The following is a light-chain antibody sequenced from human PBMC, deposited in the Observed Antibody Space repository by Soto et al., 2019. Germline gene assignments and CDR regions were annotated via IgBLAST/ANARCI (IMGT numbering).Light chain of an antibody. CDR3: SSYSRTTTLVV. V-gene: IGLV2-14*03. Sequence: QSALTQPASVSGSPGQSITISCTGTSSDIGAFTSVSWYQQHPGKAPKLIIYDIIHRPSGVSDRFSGSKSVNTASLTVSGLQPEDEANYYCSSYSRTTTLVVFGGGTKATVL. CDR1: SSDIGAFTS. J-gene: IGLJ2*01. CDR2: DII.